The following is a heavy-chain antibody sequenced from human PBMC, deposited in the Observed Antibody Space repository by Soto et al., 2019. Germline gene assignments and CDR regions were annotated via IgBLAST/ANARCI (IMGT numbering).Heavy chain of an antibody. D-gene: IGHD3-22*01. CDR3: ARDCCRGRYDSSGHYNWFDP. V-gene: IGHV3-23*01. Sequence: GGFLRLSCAASGFTISSYSMSWVRQAPGKGLEWVSAISGTAGSTYYADSVKGRFTISRDKSKNTLYLQMNSLRAEDTAVYYCARDCCRGRYDSSGHYNWFDPRGQRTLVNVSS. J-gene: IGHJ5*02. CDR1: GFTISSYS. CDR2: ISGTAGST.